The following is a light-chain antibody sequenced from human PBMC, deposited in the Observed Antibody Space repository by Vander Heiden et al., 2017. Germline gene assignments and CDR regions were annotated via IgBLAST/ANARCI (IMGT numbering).Light chain of an antibody. CDR2: KAS. CDR1: QSISSW. Sequence: DIQMTQSPSTLSASVGDRVTITCRASQSISSWLAWYQQKPGKAPKLLIYKASSLESGVPSRFSGSGSGTKFTLTISSLQPDDFATYYCQQDNSYPWTFGQGTKVXIK. CDR3: QQDNSYPWT. V-gene: IGKV1-5*03. J-gene: IGKJ1*01.